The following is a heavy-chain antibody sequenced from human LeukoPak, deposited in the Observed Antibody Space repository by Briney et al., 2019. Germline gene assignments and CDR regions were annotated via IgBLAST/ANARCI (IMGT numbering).Heavy chain of an antibody. CDR1: GGSISTYY. Sequence: PSETLSLTCTVSGGSISTYYWSWIRQPPGKGLEWIGYIYYSGNSNYNPSLKSRVTISVDASKNQFSLKLSSVTAADTAVYYCAGLGASGNGYLSWFDPWGQGTLVTVSS. CDR2: IYYSGNS. V-gene: IGHV4-59*01. J-gene: IGHJ5*02. D-gene: IGHD3-22*01. CDR3: AGLGASGNGYLSWFDP.